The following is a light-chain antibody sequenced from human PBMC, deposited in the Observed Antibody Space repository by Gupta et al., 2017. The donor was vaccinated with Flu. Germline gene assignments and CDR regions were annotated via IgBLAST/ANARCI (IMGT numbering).Light chain of an antibody. CDR1: QGINDY. CDR2: KAS. J-gene: IGKJ1*01. V-gene: IGKV1-5*03. CDR3: QQDESSPRT. Sequence: STVLASGGERATISGGARQGINDYLAWYQQKPGKAPRLLIYKASSRISGVPDRFSGSGYGTEFTLTINKLEPEDFATYYCQQDESSPRTFGQGTKVEIK.